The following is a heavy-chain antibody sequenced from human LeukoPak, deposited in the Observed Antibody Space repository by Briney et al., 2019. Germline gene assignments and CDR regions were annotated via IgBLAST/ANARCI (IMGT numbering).Heavy chain of an antibody. CDR3: ARDSSRGYAADY. J-gene: IGHJ4*02. V-gene: IGHV3-48*04. CDR2: ISAGNRAI. D-gene: IGHD5-12*01. CDR1: GFTFSTHS. Sequence: GRSLRLSCAASGFTFSTHSMNWVRQAPGKGLEWVSYISAGNRAIYYADSVKGRFTISRDDAKNSVYLQMNSLRAEDTAVYYCARDSSRGYAADYWGQGTLVTVSS.